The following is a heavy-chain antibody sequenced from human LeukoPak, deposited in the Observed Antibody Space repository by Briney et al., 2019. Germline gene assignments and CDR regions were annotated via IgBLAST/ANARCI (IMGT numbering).Heavy chain of an antibody. D-gene: IGHD3-16*01. CDR3: ARWSRGESFDY. CDR2: IYSAGST. J-gene: IGHJ4*02. V-gene: IGHV3-53*01. Sequence: PGGSLRLSCAASGFTVSSNYMSWVRQAPGKGLEWVSVIYSAGSTYYADSVKGRFTISRDNSKNTLYLQMNSLRAEDTAVYYCARWSRGESFDYWGQGTLVTVSS. CDR1: GFTVSSNY.